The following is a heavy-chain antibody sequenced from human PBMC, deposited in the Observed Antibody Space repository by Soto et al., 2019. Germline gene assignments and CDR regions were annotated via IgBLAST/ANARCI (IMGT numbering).Heavy chain of an antibody. J-gene: IGHJ6*02. Sequence: GGSLRLSCAASGFTFSSYWMHWVRQAPGKGLVWVSRINSDGSSTSYADSVKGRFTISRDNAKNTLYLQMNSLRAEDTAVYYCARDQLEQWPDYYYYYGMDVWGQGTTVTVSS. V-gene: IGHV3-74*01. CDR3: ARDQLEQWPDYYYYYGMDV. CDR1: GFTFSSYW. CDR2: INSDGSST. D-gene: IGHD6-19*01.